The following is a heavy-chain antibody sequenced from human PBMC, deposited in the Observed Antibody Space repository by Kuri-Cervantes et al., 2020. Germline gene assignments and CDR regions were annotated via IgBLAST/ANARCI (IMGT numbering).Heavy chain of an antibody. CDR3: AKQITYSYGYDYGMDV. J-gene: IGHJ6*02. CDR2: ISWDGGST. CDR1: GFTFDDYT. D-gene: IGHD5-18*01. V-gene: IGHV3-43*01. Sequence: GGSLRLSCAASGFTFDDYTMHWVRQAPGKGLEWVSLISWDGGSTYYADSVKGRFTISRDNSKNSLYLQMNSLRAEDTAVYYCAKQITYSYGYDYGMDVWGQGTTVTVSS.